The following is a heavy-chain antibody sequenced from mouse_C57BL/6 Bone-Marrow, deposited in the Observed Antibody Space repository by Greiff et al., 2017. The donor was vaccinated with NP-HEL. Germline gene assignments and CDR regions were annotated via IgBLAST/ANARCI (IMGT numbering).Heavy chain of an antibody. CDR1: GYTFTDYY. CDR3: ARFDYDEGGFEY. D-gene: IGHD2-4*01. Sequence: EVKLMESGPVLVKPGASVKMSCKASGYTFTDYYMNWVKQSHGKSLEWIGVINPYNGGTSYNQKFKGKATLTVDKSSSTAYMELNSLTSEDSAVYYGARFDYDEGGFEYGGQGTTLTVTA. V-gene: IGHV1-19*01. CDR2: INPYNGGT. J-gene: IGHJ2*01.